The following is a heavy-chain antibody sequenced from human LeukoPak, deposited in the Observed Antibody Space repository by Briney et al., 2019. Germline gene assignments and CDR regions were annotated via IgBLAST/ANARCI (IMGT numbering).Heavy chain of an antibody. J-gene: IGHJ4*02. V-gene: IGHV3-48*03. D-gene: IGHD4-17*01. Sequence: GGSLRLSCAASGFTFSSYEMNWVRQAPGKGLEWVSYISSSGSTIYYADSVKGRFTISRDNAKNSLYLQMNSLRVEDTAVYYCARDYGDFHYWGQGALVTVSS. CDR3: ARDYGDFHY. CDR2: ISSSGSTI. CDR1: GFTFSSYE.